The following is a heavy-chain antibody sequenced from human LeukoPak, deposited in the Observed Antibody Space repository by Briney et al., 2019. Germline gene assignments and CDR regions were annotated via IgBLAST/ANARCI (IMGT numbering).Heavy chain of an antibody. CDR1: GFTFSSYS. CDR3: VRGYDFWSGYWSHSDY. V-gene: IGHV3-48*04. CDR2: ISSSSSTI. D-gene: IGHD3-3*01. J-gene: IGHJ4*02. Sequence: GGSLRLSCAASGFTFSSYSMNWVRQAPGKGLEWVSYISSSSSTIYYADSVKGRFTISRDNAKNSLYLQMNSLRAEDTAVYYCVRGYDFWSGYWSHSDYWGQGTLVTVSS.